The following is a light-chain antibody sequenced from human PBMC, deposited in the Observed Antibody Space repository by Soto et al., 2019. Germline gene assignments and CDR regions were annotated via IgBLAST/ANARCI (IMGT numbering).Light chain of an antibody. V-gene: IGKV3-15*01. CDR1: QSVLTN. Sequence: EIVMTQSPATLSVSPGERATLSCRASQSVLTNLAWYQQKPGQAPRLLMFRTSSRATGFPARFSGSGSGTDFTLTFSSLEPEDFAVYYCQQYSNWPITFGQGTRLEIK. J-gene: IGKJ5*01. CDR2: RTS. CDR3: QQYSNWPIT.